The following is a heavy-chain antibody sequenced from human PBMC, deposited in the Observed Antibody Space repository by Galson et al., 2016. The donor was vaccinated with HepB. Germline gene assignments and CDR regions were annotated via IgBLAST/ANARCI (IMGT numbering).Heavy chain of an antibody. Sequence: SETLSLTCTVSGDSISGYYWSWIRQSPGKGLEWIAYMYSTGTTSYHPSLNGRVTISIDMSKNQFSLKLNSVTAADTAVYYCARLSSGLKPPFDYWGQGILVTVSS. V-gene: IGHV4-59*01. J-gene: IGHJ4*02. CDR1: GDSISGYY. CDR2: MYSTGTT. CDR3: ARLSSGLKPPFDY. D-gene: IGHD3-22*01.